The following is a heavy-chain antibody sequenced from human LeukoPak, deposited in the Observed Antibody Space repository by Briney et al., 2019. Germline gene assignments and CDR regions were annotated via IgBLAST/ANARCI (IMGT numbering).Heavy chain of an antibody. Sequence: GGSLRLSCAASGFTFSSFWMHWVRQAPGKGLVWVSRINSDGRSTNYADSVKGRFTISRDNAKNTLYLQMSSLRAEDTAVYYCARGSGDSSGWTSYLGARFDYWGQGTLVTVS. CDR3: ARGSGDSSGWTSYLGARFDY. J-gene: IGHJ4*02. CDR2: INSDGRST. CDR1: GFTFSSFW. V-gene: IGHV3-74*01. D-gene: IGHD6-19*01.